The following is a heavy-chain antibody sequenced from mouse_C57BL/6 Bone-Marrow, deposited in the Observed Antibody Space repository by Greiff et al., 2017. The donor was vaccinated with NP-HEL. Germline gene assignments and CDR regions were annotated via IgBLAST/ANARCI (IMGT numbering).Heavy chain of an antibody. CDR1: GYSITSGYY. CDR2: ISYDGSN. CDR3: AREWDYFDY. J-gene: IGHJ2*01. Sequence: EVKLQESGPGLVKPSQSLSLTCSVTGYSITSGYYWNWIRQFPGNKLEWMGYISYDGSNNYNPSLKNRISITRDTSKNQFFLKLNSVTTEDTATYYCAREWDYFDYWGQGTTLTVSS. V-gene: IGHV3-6*01.